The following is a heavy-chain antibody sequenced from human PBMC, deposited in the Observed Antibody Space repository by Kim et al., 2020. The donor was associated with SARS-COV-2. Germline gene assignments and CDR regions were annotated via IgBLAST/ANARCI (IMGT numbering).Heavy chain of an antibody. D-gene: IGHD4-17*01. CDR3: AREHDYGEQNWFDP. J-gene: IGHJ5*02. CDR2: IYYSGST. Sequence: SETLSLTCTVSGGSISSYYWSWIRQPPGKGLEWMGYIYYSGSTNYNPSLKSRVTISVDTSKNQFSLKLRSGTAADTAVSYCAREHDYGEQNWFDPWVQGT. V-gene: IGHV4-59*01. CDR1: GGSISSYY.